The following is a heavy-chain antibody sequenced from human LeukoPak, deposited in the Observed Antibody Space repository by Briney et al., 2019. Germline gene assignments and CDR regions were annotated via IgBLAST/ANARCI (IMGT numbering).Heavy chain of an antibody. V-gene: IGHV3-53*01. Sequence: PGGSLRLSCAASGFTVDSNYLSWVRQAPGKGLEWVSTIYTGGNTYYAASVKGRFTISRDNSKNTLYLQMNSLRAEDTAIYYCAKVTGGDMITYGGLDYWGQGTLVTVSS. CDR2: IYTGGNT. CDR1: GFTVDSNY. D-gene: IGHD3-16*01. CDR3: AKVTGGDMITYGGLDY. J-gene: IGHJ4*02.